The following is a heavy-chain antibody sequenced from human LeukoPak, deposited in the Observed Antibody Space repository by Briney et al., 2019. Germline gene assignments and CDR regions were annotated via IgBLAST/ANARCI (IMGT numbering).Heavy chain of an antibody. CDR2: ISSSSSYI. D-gene: IGHD1-26*01. CDR3: ARGVGATHFDY. J-gene: IGHJ4*02. Sequence: GGSLRLSCAASGFTFSSYSMNWVRQAPGKGLEWVSSISSSSSYIYYADSVEGRFTISRDNAKNSLYLQMNSLRAEDTAVYYCARGVGATHFDYWGQGTLVTVSS. V-gene: IGHV3-21*01. CDR1: GFTFSSYS.